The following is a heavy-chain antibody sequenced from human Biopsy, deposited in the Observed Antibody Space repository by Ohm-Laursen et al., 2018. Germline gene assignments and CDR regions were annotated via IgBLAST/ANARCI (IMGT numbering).Heavy chain of an antibody. CDR1: GFTVSSNY. J-gene: IGHJ3*02. CDR3: ARPTNARAGGAPFDI. CDR2: ISWDSGRI. D-gene: IGHD1-1*01. Sequence: GSLRLSCSASGFTVSSNYMNWVRQAPGKGLEWVSGISWDSGRIDYADSVKGRFTISRDNAKNSLYLQMNSLRAEDTAMYYCARPTNARAGGAPFDIWGQGTMVTVSS. V-gene: IGHV3-48*04.